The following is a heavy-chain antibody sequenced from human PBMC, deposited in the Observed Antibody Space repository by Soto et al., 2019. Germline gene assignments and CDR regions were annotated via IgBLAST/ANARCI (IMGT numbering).Heavy chain of an antibody. CDR3: AREGSESRYCSSTSCYIGWGNYYYYYYMDV. CDR2: IWYDGSNK. D-gene: IGHD2-2*02. CDR1: GFTFSSYG. Sequence: PGGSLRLSCAASGFTFSSYGMHWVRQAPGKGLEWVAVIWYDGSNKYYADSVKGRFTISRDNSKNTLYLQMNSLRAEDTAVYYCAREGSESRYCSSTSCYIGWGNYYYYYYMDVWGKGTTVTVPS. J-gene: IGHJ6*03. V-gene: IGHV3-33*01.